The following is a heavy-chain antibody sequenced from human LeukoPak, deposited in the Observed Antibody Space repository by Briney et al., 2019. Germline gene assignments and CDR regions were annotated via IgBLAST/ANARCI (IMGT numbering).Heavy chain of an antibody. CDR3: ARDGWSDARKDSGYDSGYFDY. Sequence: ASVKVSCKASGYTFTGYYMHWVRQAPGQGLEWMGWIDPNSGDTNYVQKFQGRVTMTRDTSITTAYMELSRLTSDDTAVYYCARDGWSDARKDSGYDSGYFDYWGQGTLVTVSS. CDR1: GYTFTGYY. CDR2: IDPNSGDT. V-gene: IGHV1-2*02. D-gene: IGHD5-12*01. J-gene: IGHJ4*02.